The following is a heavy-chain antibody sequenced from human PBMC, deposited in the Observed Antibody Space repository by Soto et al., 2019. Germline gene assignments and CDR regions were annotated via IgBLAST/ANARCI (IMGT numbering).Heavy chain of an antibody. J-gene: IGHJ6*02. V-gene: IGHV1-69*12. CDR2: IIPIFGTA. CDR1: GGTFSSYA. D-gene: IGHD2-2*01. Sequence: QVQLVQSGAEVKKPGSSVKVSCKASGGTFSSYAISWVRQAPGQGLEWMGGIIPIFGTANYAQKFQGRVTSPADESRSTAYMELSSLRSEDTAVYDGARVVRYCISTSCYSYGMDVWGQGTTVTVSS. CDR3: ARVVRYCISTSCYSYGMDV.